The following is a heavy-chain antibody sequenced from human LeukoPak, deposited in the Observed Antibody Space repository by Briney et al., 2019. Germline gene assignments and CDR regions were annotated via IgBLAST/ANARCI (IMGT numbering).Heavy chain of an antibody. CDR1: GFTFSSYW. CDR2: IKKDGSEK. CDR3: ARDSSSWYGYYYYYYMDV. J-gene: IGHJ6*03. D-gene: IGHD6-13*01. V-gene: IGHV3-7*01. Sequence: GGSLRLSCAASGFTFSSYWMSWVRQAPGKGLEWVANIKKDGSEKYYVDSVKGRFTISRDNAKNSLYLQMNSLRAEDTAVYYCARDSSSWYGYYYYYYMDVWGKGTTVTVSS.